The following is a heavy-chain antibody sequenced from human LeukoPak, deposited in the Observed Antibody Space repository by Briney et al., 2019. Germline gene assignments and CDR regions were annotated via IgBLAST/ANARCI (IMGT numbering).Heavy chain of an antibody. CDR3: ARDTGAAISTFDI. J-gene: IGHJ3*02. CDR2: TYYRSKWYN. Sequence: SQTLSLTCALSGDSVSSNSATWNWIRQSPSRGLEWLGRTYYRSKWYNDYAVSVKSRISINPDTSKNQFSLQLNSVTPEDTAVYYCARDTGAAISTFDIWGQGTMVTVSS. V-gene: IGHV6-1*01. D-gene: IGHD2-15*01. CDR1: GDSVSSNSAT.